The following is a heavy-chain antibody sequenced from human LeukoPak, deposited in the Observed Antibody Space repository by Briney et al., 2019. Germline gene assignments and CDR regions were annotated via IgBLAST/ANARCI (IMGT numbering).Heavy chain of an antibody. V-gene: IGHV3-23*01. CDR2: ITATTRGT. CDR1: GFTFSIYA. J-gene: IGHJ3*01. Sequence: PGGPLRLSCAGSGFTFSIYAMHWVRQAPGKGLEWVSTITATTRGTSYADSVRGRFTISRDNSKRTLYLQMNSLRVEDTAMYYCAKDPNGDYVGAFDFWGQGTLVSVSS. CDR3: AKDPNGDYVGAFDF. D-gene: IGHD4-23*01.